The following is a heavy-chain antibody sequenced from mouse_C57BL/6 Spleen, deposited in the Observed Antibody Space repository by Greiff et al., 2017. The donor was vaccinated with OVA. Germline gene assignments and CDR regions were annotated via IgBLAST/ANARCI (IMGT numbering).Heavy chain of an antibody. CDR2: IDPENGDT. V-gene: IGHV14-4*01. J-gene: IGHJ3*01. CDR1: GFNIKDDY. CDR3: TTGGSSAWFAD. Sequence: EVQLQQSGAELVRPGASVKLSCTASGFNIKDDYMHWVKQRPEQGLEWIGWIDPENGDTEYASKFQGKATITADTSSNTAYLQLSSLTSEDTAVYYCTTGGSSAWFADWGQGTLVTVSA. D-gene: IGHD1-1*01.